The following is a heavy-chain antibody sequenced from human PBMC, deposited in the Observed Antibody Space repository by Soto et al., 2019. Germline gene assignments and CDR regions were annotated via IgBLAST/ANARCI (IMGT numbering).Heavy chain of an antibody. CDR1: GFIFRSYS. D-gene: IGHD2-15*01. CDR3: ARDGFCSGGSCLDGMDV. V-gene: IGHV3-30*04. J-gene: IGHJ6*02. Sequence: GSLRLSCAASGFIFRSYSMHWVRQAPGKGLEWVALMSSDGTAKYYADSVKGRFTISRDNAKNTVSLQMDSLRPEDTGVYFCARDGFCSGGSCLDGMDVWGQGTTVTVSS. CDR2: MSSDGTAK.